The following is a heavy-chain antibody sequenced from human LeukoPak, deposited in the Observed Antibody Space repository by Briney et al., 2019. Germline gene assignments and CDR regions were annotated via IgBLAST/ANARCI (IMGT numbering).Heavy chain of an antibody. V-gene: IGHV4-59*11. J-gene: IGHJ6*03. CDR1: GGSISSHF. CDR3: ARDHLPAAAPGYYMDV. Sequence: PSETLSLTCTVSGGSISSHFWSWIRQLPGKGLEWIGYIYNSGITNYNPSLKSRVTMSVDTSKNQFSLMLRSVRAADTAVYYCARDHLPAAAPGYYMDVWGKGTSVTVSS. CDR2: IYNSGIT. D-gene: IGHD6-13*01.